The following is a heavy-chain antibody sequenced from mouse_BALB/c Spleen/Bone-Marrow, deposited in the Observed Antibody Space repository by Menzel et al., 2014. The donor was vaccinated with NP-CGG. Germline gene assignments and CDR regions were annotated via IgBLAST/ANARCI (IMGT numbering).Heavy chain of an antibody. V-gene: IGHV14-3*02. CDR2: IDPANGNT. CDR3: ASYYYGHYFDY. Sequence: VQLQQSGAERVKPGASVKLSCTASGFNIKDTYMHWVKQRPEQGLEWIGRIDPANGNTKYDPKFQGKATITADTSSNTASLQLSSLTSEDTAVYYCASYYYGHYFDYWGQGTTLTVSS. D-gene: IGHD1-1*01. CDR1: GFNIKDTY. J-gene: IGHJ2*01.